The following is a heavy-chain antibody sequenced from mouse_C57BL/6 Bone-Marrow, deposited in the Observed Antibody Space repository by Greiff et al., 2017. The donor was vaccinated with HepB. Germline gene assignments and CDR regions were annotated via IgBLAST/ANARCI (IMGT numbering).Heavy chain of an antibody. J-gene: IGHJ4*01. V-gene: IGHV1-64*01. CDR3: APHTTVPLYYAMDY. CDR1: GYTFTSYW. Sequence: VQLQQPGAELVKPGASVKLSCKASGYTFTSYWMHWVKQRPGQGLEWIGMIHPNSGSTNYNEKFKSKATLTVDKSSSTAYMQLSSLTSEDSAVYYCAPHTTVPLYYAMDYWGQGTSVTVSS. CDR2: IHPNSGST. D-gene: IGHD1-1*01.